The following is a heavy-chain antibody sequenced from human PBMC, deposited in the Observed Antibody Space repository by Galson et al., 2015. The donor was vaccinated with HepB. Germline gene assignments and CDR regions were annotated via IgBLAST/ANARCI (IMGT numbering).Heavy chain of an antibody. CDR3: ARSSRDGYSDSDY. CDR1: GYTFTSYG. Sequence: SVKVSCKASGYTFTSYGISWVRQAPGQGLEWMGRIIPILGVADYTQKFQGRVTITADKSTSTAYIELSSLTSEDTTVYYCARSSRDGYSDSDYWGQGTLVIVSS. J-gene: IGHJ4*02. V-gene: IGHV1-69*04. D-gene: IGHD5-24*01. CDR2: IIPILGVA.